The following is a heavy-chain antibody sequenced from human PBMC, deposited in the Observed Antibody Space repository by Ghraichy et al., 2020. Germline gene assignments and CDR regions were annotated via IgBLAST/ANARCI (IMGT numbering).Heavy chain of an antibody. J-gene: IGHJ3*02. CDR3: ARGYSYAPFDI. CDR1: GFTFSSYA. Sequence: GGPLRLSCAASGFTFSSYAMSWVRQAPGKGLEWVSAISGSGDSTYYADSVKGRFTISRDNSKNTLYLQMNSLRAEDTALYYCARGYSYAPFDIWGQGTMVTVSS. D-gene: IGHD5-18*01. V-gene: IGHV3-23*01. CDR2: ISGSGDST.